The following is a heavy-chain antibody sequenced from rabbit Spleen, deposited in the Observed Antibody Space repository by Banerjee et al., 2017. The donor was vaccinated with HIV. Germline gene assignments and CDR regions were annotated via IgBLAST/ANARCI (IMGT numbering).Heavy chain of an antibody. CDR2: IYTGSSGRT. CDR1: GFSFSSDSD. Sequence: QQLVESGGGLVKPGAPLTLSCKASGFSFSSDSDMCWVRQAPGKGLEWIACIYTGSSGRTYYASWAKGRFSISKTSSTTVTLQMTSLTAADTATYFCARDLASVVGWNFNLWGPGPLVTVS. J-gene: IGHJ4*01. D-gene: IGHD3-1*01. V-gene: IGHV1S40*01. CDR3: ARDLASVVGWNFNL.